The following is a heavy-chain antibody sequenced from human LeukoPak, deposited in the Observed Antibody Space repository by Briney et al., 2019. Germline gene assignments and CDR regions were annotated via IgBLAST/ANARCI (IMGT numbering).Heavy chain of an antibody. CDR2: IYYSGST. V-gene: IGHV4-59*01. J-gene: IGHJ4*02. Sequence: KPSQTLSLTCTVSGGSISSYYWSWIRQPPGKGLEWIGYIYYSGSTNYNPSLKSRVTISVDTSKNQFSLKLSSVTAADTAAYYCARGSLRYFDWLSPYYFDYWGQGTLVTVSS. D-gene: IGHD3-9*01. CDR1: GGSISSYY. CDR3: ARGSLRYFDWLSPYYFDY.